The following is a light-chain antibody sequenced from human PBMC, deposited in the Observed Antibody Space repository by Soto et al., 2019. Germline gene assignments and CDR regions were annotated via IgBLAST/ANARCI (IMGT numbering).Light chain of an antibody. V-gene: IGKV3-20*01. CDR1: QSVSSSSY. CDR3: QQYGSSHSYT. CDR2: GAS. J-gene: IGKJ2*01. Sequence: EIVLTQSPGTLSLSPGERATLSCRASQSVSSSSYLAWYQQKPGQAPRLLIYGASSRATGIPDRFSGSGSGTDFTLTSSRLEPEDFAVYYCQQYGSSHSYTFGQGTKLEIK.